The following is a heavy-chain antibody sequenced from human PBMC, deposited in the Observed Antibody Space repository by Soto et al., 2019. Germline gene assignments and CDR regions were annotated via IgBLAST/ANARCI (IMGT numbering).Heavy chain of an antibody. V-gene: IGHV3-30*18. J-gene: IGHJ4*02. D-gene: IGHD6-19*01. CDR3: AKDLWPERGSGSPLDY. CDR1: GFSFSSYA. Sequence: QVQLVESGGGVVQPGGSLRVSCAASGFSFSSYAMHWVRQAPGKGLERVAGISYDASNKYYADSVKGRFTVSRDNSKNPLYLQMTSLRVEDTAVYHCAKDLWPERGSGSPLDYWGQGTLVTVSS. CDR2: ISYDASNK.